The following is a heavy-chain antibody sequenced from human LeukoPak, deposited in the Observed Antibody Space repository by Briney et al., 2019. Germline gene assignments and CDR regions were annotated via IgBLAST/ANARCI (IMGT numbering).Heavy chain of an antibody. Sequence: GGSLRLSCEASGFTFSNYWMSWVRQAPGKGLERVANIKQDGGEAYYVDSVRGRFIVSRDNAKNSVFLQMNSLRAEDTAVYYCARDFAAAVGWGQGTLVTVSS. CDR1: GFTFSNYW. CDR3: ARDFAAAVG. J-gene: IGHJ4*02. V-gene: IGHV3-7*01. CDR2: IKQDGGEA. D-gene: IGHD6-13*01.